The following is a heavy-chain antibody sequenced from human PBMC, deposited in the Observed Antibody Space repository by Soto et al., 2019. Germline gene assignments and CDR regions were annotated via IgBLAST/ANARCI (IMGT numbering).Heavy chain of an antibody. V-gene: IGHV2-5*01. D-gene: IGHD3-3*01. CDR1: GLSLSTTGVG. CDR2: SYWNDDK. J-gene: IGHJ3*01. Sequence: QITLKESGPTLVKPTQTLTLTCTFSGLSLSTTGVGVGWIRQPPGKALEWLALSYWNDDKHYSPSLKSRLTIAKDTSKNQVVLTMTSIDPVDTATYYCAHRCFANDALDVWGQGTMVTRSS. CDR3: AHRCFANDALDV.